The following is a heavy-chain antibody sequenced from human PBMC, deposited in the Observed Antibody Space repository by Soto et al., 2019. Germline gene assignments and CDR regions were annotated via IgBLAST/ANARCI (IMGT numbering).Heavy chain of an antibody. CDR3: ARGTSSGYSSHYYYYYGMDV. D-gene: IGHD3-22*01. CDR2: IYYSGST. J-gene: IGHJ6*02. Sequence: SETLSLTCTVSGGSISSYYWSWIRQPPGKGLEWIGYIYYSGSTNYNPSLKSRVTISVDTPKNQFSLKLSSVTAADTAVYYCARGTSSGYSSHYYYYYGMDVWGQGTTVTVSS. V-gene: IGHV4-59*01. CDR1: GGSISSYY.